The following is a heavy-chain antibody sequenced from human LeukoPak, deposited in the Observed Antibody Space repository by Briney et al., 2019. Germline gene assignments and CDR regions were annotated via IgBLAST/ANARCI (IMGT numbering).Heavy chain of an antibody. CDR3: ARVALRYFDWLLSALDY. V-gene: IGHV3-48*01. D-gene: IGHD3-9*01. Sequence: GGSLRLSCAASGSTFSSYSMNWVRQAPGKGLEWVSYISSSSSTIYYADSVKGRFTISRDNAKNSLYLQMNSLRAEDTAVYYCARVALRYFDWLLSALDYWGQGTLVTVSS. CDR2: ISSSSSTI. J-gene: IGHJ4*02. CDR1: GSTFSSYS.